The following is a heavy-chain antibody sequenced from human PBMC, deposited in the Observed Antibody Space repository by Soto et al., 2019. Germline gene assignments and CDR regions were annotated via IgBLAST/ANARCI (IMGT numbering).Heavy chain of an antibody. J-gene: IGHJ4*02. CDR3: ARDLAKGGGSAGFDY. CDR1: GYTFTVYY. V-gene: IGHV1-2*02. CDR2: INPKSGGT. D-gene: IGHD1-26*01. Sequence: ASVKVSCKASGYTFTVYYMHWVRQASGQGLEWMGWINPKSGGTMYPQKFQGRVTMTWDTSISTAYMALTRLRSDDTAVYYCARDLAKGGGSAGFDYWGQGTLVTVSS.